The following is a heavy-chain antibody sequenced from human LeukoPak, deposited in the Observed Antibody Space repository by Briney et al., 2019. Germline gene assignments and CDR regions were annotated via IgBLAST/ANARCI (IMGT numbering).Heavy chain of an antibody. Sequence: GALRLSCAASGFTFSSYSMNWVRQAPGKGLEWVSSISSSSSYIYYADSVKGRFTISRDNAKNSLYLQMNSLRAEDTPVYYCAREGENGDYDYWGQGTLVTVSS. CDR2: ISSSSSYI. V-gene: IGHV3-21*01. CDR1: GFTFSSYS. CDR3: AREGENGDYDY. D-gene: IGHD4-17*01. J-gene: IGHJ4*02.